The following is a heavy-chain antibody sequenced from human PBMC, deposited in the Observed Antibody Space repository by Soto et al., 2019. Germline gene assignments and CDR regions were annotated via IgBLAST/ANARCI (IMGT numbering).Heavy chain of an antibody. CDR2: ILSQADGGTT. J-gene: IGHJ4*02. CDR1: GFTFSDSW. D-gene: IGHD3-16*02. CDR3: TISDYIWGSYRYRWAY. Sequence: EVQLVESGGGLVKPGGSLRLSCAASGFTFSDSWMSWVRQVPGKGLEWVARILSQADGGTTDYAAPVKGKFTISRDDSKNTLYLEMSGLQPEDTAVYYCTISDYIWGSYRYRWAYWGQGTLVTVSS. V-gene: IGHV3-15*01.